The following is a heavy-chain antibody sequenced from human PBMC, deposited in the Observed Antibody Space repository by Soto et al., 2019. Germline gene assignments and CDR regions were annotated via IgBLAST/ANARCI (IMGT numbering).Heavy chain of an antibody. Sequence: QVQLVQSGAELKKPGSSVKVSCKASGGTFSSYAISWVRQAPGQGLEWMGGIIPIFGTANYAQKFQGRVTITADESTSTAYMELSSLRSEDTAVYSCARVTGYGDEYYYYGMDVWGQGTTVTVSS. V-gene: IGHV1-69*01. J-gene: IGHJ6*02. D-gene: IGHD4-17*01. CDR1: GGTFSSYA. CDR2: IIPIFGTA. CDR3: ARVTGYGDEYYYYGMDV.